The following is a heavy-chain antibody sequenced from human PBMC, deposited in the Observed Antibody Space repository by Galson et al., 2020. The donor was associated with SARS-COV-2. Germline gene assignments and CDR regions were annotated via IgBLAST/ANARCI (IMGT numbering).Heavy chain of an antibody. CDR1: GGSFSGYY. J-gene: IGHJ5*02. Sequence: SQASETLSLTCAVYGGSFSGYYCSWIRQPPGKGLEWIGEINHSGSTNYNPSLKSRATTSVDTSKNQFSLKVHSVTAADTAVYFCARSRMVRGVIITFGSWFDPWGQGTLVTVSS. V-gene: IGHV4-34*01. CDR3: ARSRMVRGVIITFGSWFDP. D-gene: IGHD3-10*01. CDR2: INHSGST.